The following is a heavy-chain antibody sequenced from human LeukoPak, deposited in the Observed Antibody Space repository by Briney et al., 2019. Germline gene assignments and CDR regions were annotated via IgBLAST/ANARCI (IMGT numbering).Heavy chain of an antibody. D-gene: IGHD1-26*01. CDR2: ISSTTTI. CDR1: GFTFSNYD. CDR3: VGDGTMDV. Sequence: GGSLRLSCVASGFTFSNYDMKWVRQAPGKGLEWVSSISSTTTIYYADSVKGRFTISRDNAKNSLYLQMNSLRVDDTAVYYCVGDGTMDVWGQGTTVTVSS. V-gene: IGHV3-69-1*02. J-gene: IGHJ6*02.